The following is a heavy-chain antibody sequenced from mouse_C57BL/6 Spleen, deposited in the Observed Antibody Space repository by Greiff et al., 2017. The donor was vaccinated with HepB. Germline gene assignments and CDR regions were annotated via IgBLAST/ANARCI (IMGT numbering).Heavy chain of an antibody. CDR2: ISDGGSYT. D-gene: IGHD1-1*01. Sequence: EVKLVESGGGLVKPGGSLKLSCAASGFTFSSYAMSWVRQTPEKRLEWVATISDGGSYTYYPDNVKGRFTISRDNAKNNLYLQMSHRKSEDTAMYYCARDYYGSSSWYVDVWGTGTTVTGSS. CDR1: GFTFSSYA. CDR3: ARDYYGSSSWYVDV. V-gene: IGHV5-4*01. J-gene: IGHJ1*03.